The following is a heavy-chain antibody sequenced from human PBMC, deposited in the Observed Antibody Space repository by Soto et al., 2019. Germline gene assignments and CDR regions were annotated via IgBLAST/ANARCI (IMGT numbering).Heavy chain of an antibody. Sequence: QVQLVQSGAEVKKPGSSVKVSCKASGGTFSSYAISWVRQAPGQGLEWMGGIIPIFGTANYAQKFQGRVTITADESTSTAYMELSGLRSEDTAGYYCARARIAVGGTYYYYGMDVWGQGTTVTVSS. J-gene: IGHJ6*02. CDR2: IIPIFGTA. CDR1: GGTFSSYA. V-gene: IGHV1-69*12. D-gene: IGHD6-19*01. CDR3: ARARIAVGGTYYYYGMDV.